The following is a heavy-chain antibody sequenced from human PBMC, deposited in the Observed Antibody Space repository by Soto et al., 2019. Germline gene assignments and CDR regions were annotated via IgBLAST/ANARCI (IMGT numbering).Heavy chain of an antibody. CDR3: AGSNDYGDYVQWFDP. V-gene: IGHV4-59*01. D-gene: IGHD4-17*01. CDR2: IYYSGST. Sequence: PSETLSLTCTVSGGSISRYYRSWIRQPPGKGLEWIGYIYYSGSTNYNPSLKSRVTISVDTSKNQFSLKLSSVTAADTAVYYCAGSNDYGDYVQWFDPWGQGTLVTVSS. CDR1: GGSISRYY. J-gene: IGHJ5*02.